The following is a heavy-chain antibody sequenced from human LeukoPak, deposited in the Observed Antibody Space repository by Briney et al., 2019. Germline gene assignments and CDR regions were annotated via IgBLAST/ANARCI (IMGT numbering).Heavy chain of an antibody. J-gene: IGHJ4*02. CDR3: AHKPTLSCTHGVCVVIDY. D-gene: IGHD2-8*01. CDR1: GFTFSSYA. Sequence: GGSQRLSCAACGFTFSSYAMSWVRQGPGKGLEWVSGISEGGGSTYYADSVKGRFTIFRDNSKNALYLQMKSLRAEDTAVYYCAHKPTLSCTHGVCVVIDYWGQGTLVTVSS. V-gene: IGHV3-23*01. CDR2: ISEGGGST.